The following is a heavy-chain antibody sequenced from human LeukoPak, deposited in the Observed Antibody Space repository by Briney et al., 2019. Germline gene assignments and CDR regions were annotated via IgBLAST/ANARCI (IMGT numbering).Heavy chain of an antibody. Sequence: PGGSLRLSCAASGFTFSSYAMSWVRQAPGKGLEWVLDISGSGGSTYYADSVKGRFTISRDNSKNTLYLQMNSLRAEDTAVYYCAKESTVTTSGDAFDIWGQGTTVTVSS. CDR2: ISGSGGST. CDR1: GFTFSSYA. V-gene: IGHV3-23*01. CDR3: AKESTVTTSGDAFDI. J-gene: IGHJ3*02. D-gene: IGHD4-17*01.